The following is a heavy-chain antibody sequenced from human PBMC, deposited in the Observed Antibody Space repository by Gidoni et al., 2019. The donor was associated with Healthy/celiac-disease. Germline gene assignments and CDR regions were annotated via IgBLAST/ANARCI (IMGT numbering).Heavy chain of an antibody. J-gene: IGHJ6*02. CDR1: AFTFSSYS. D-gene: IGHD4-4*01. CDR2: ISSSSSYI. Sequence: EVQLVESGGGLVKPRGSLRLSCAASAFTFSSYSMNWVRQAPGKGLEWVSSISSSSSYIYYADSVKGRFTISRDNAKNSLYLQMNSLRAEDTAVYYCARDKRLHPVYYYYGMDVWGQGTTVTVSS. V-gene: IGHV3-21*01. CDR3: ARDKRLHPVYYYYGMDV.